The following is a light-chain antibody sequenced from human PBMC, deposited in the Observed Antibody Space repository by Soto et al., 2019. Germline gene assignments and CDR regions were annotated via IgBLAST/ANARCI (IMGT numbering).Light chain of an antibody. CDR3: QQLFDSQLT. V-gene: IGKV1-39*01. CDR2: TAS. CDR1: QSISSY. J-gene: IGKJ4*01. Sequence: DIPSAKCPTDLTESVGDRVTITCRASQSISSYLNWYQQKPGKAPKLLIYTASSLQSGVPSRFSGSGSGTDFTLTITRLQPEDYATYYCQQLFDSQLTFGRGTKVAIK.